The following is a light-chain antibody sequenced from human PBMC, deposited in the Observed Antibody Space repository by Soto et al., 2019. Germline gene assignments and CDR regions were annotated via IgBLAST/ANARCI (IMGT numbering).Light chain of an antibody. Sequence: DIQMTQSPSTLSASVGDRVSITCRASQTISSWLAWYQQKPGKAPKLLVYKASTLESGVPSRFSGSASGTEFTLTISSLQPDDFATYYCQQYCVYPCTFGQGTKIDVK. CDR1: QTISSW. J-gene: IGKJ1*01. CDR3: QQYCVYPCT. V-gene: IGKV1-5*03. CDR2: KAS.